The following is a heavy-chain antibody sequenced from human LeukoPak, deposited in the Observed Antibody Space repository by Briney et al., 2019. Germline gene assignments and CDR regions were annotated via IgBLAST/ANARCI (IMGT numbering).Heavy chain of an antibody. CDR1: GGSISSSSYY. CDR2: IYYSGST. J-gene: IGHJ1*01. D-gene: IGHD1-26*01. V-gene: IGHV4-39*01. Sequence: SETLSLTCTVSGGSISSSSYYWGWIRQPPGKGLEWIGSIYYSGSTYYNPSLKSRVTISVDTSKNQFSLKLSSVTAADTAVYYCARHNRVGATTLGYFQHWGQGTLVTVSS. CDR3: ARHNRVGATTLGYFQH.